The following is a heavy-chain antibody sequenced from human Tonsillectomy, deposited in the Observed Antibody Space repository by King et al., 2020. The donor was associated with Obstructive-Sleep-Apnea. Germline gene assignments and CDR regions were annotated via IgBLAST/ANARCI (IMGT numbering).Heavy chain of an antibody. CDR2: ISGNSCTI. Sequence: VQLVESGGGVVQPGRSLRLSCAVSGFTFDDDAMHWVRQAPGKGLEWVSGISGNSCTIGYVDSVRGRFTISSDKAKNSLYLQMNSLRAEDTALYYCVKGDYGSGQSGGDVWGQGTTVTVSS. V-gene: IGHV3-9*01. D-gene: IGHD3-10*01. CDR1: GFTFDDDA. CDR3: VKGDYGSGQSGGDV. J-gene: IGHJ6*02.